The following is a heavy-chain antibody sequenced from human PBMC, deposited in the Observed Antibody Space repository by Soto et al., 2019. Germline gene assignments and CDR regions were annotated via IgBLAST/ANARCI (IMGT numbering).Heavy chain of an antibody. CDR2: ISSGSSTL. CDR3: ARVRINYSGSRIVDY. Sequence: EVHLVESGGGLVQPGGSLRLSCAASGFTFSTYSMNWVRQAPGKGLEWVSYISSGSSTLSYADSVKGRFTISRDNAKNSLHLQMNSLRDEDTAVYYCARVRINYSGSRIVDYWGQGTLVSVSS. V-gene: IGHV3-48*02. CDR1: GFTFSTYS. D-gene: IGHD3-10*01. J-gene: IGHJ4*02.